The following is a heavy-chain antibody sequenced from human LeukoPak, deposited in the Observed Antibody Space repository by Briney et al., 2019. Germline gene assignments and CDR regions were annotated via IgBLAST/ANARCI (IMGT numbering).Heavy chain of an antibody. CDR2: MNPNSGNT. J-gene: IGHJ4*02. CDR1: GYTFTSYD. CDR3: ATTLRYCSSTSCSWDY. V-gene: IGHV1-8*01. D-gene: IGHD2-2*01. Sequence: ASVKVSCKASGYTFTSYDINWVRQATGQGLEWMGWMNPNSGNTGYAQKFQGRVTMTRNTSISTAYMELSSLRSEDAAVYYCATTLRYCSSTSCSWDYWGQGTLVTVSS.